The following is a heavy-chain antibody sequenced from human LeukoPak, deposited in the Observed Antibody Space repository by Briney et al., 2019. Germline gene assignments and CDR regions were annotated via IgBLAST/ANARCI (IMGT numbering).Heavy chain of an antibody. CDR1: GGSISSSSYY. CDR3: ARGGTMVLGY. D-gene: IGHD3-10*01. V-gene: IGHV4-39*01. Sequence: SETLSLTCTVSGGSISSSSYYWGWIRQPPGKGLEWIGSIYYSGSTYYNPSLKSRVTISVDTSKNQFSLKLSSVTAADTAVYYCARGGTMVLGYWGQGTLVTVSA. J-gene: IGHJ4*02. CDR2: IYYSGST.